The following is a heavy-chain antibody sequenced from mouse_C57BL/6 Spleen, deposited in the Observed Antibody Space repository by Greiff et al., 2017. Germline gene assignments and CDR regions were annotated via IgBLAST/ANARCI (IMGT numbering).Heavy chain of an antibody. J-gene: IGHJ2*01. D-gene: IGHD4-1*01. V-gene: IGHV5-4*01. CDR2: ISDGGSYT. CDR3: ARDSGPPHFDY. CDR1: GFTFSSYA. Sequence: EVQRVESGGGLVKPGGSLKLSCAASGFTFSSYAMSWVRQTPEKRLEWVATISDGGSYTYYPDNVKGRFTISRDNAKNNLYLQMSHLKSEDTAMYYCARDSGPPHFDYWGQGTTLTVSS.